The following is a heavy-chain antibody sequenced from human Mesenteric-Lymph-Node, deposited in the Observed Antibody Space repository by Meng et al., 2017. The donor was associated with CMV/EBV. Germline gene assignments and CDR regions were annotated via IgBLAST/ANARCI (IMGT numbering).Heavy chain of an antibody. CDR3: ARGGAPGYCSSTSCYRRFDP. D-gene: IGHD2-2*02. V-gene: IGHV4-34*01. J-gene: IGHJ5*02. Sequence: SFSGYYWSWIRQPPGKGLEWIGEINHSGSTNYNPSLKSRVTISVDTSKNQFSLKLSSVTAADTAVYYCARGGAPGYCSSTSCYRRFDPWGQGTLVTVSS. CDR1: SFSGYY. CDR2: INHSGST.